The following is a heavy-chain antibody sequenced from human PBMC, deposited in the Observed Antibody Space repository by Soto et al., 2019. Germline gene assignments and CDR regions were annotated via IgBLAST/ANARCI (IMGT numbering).Heavy chain of an antibody. CDR2: IIPILGIA. CDR1: GGTFSSYT. Sequence: VKVSSKASGGTFSSYTISWVRQAPGQGLEWMGRIIPILGIANYAQKFQGRVKITADKSTSTAYMELSSLRSEDTAVYYCARDSPPAYCGGDCYSAFDYWGQGTLVTVSS. V-gene: IGHV1-69*04. D-gene: IGHD2-21*02. J-gene: IGHJ4*02. CDR3: ARDSPPAYCGGDCYSAFDY.